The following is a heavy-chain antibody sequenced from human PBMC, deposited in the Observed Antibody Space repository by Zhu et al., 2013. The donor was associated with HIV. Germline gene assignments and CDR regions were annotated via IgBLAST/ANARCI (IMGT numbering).Heavy chain of an antibody. CDR3: AREGGSRAIVVVAPATQGPGSDP. CDR2: IIPLFGSA. Sequence: QVKLVQSGAEVKKPGSPVRVSCTSSGGNFSTFPISWVRQAPGQGLEWMGGIIPLFGSATYAQKFQGRVTINADKSTTTVYMELNSLTSGDTAMYYCAREGGSRAIVVVAPATQGPGSDPWGQGTLVHRLL. J-gene: IGHJ5*02. V-gene: IGHV1-69*06. CDR1: GGNFSTFP. D-gene: IGHD2-15*01.